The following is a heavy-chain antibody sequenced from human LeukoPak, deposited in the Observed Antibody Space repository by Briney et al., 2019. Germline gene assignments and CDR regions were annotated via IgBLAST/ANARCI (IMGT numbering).Heavy chain of an antibody. CDR2: IRSKAGNYAT. Sequence: GGSLRLSCAASGFTFSDSAMHWVRQASGKGLEWVGRIRSKAGNYATEYTASVKGRFTISRDDSKKTAYLQMNGLKTEDTAVYYCTGGTTVTTLDYWGQGTLVTVSS. D-gene: IGHD4-17*01. V-gene: IGHV3-73*01. CDR3: TGGTTVTTLDY. J-gene: IGHJ4*02. CDR1: GFTFSDSA.